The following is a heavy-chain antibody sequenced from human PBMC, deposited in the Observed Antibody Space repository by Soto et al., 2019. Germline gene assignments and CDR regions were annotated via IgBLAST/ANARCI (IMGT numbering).Heavy chain of an antibody. D-gene: IGHD6-13*01. CDR2: MNPNSGNT. J-gene: IGHJ5*02. CDR3: ARGYTEVSSSWYWFDP. Sequence: ASVKVSCKASGYTFTSYDINWVRQATGQGLEWMGWMNPNSGNTGYAQKFQGRVTMTRNTSISTAYMELSSLRSEDTAVYYCARGYTEVSSSWYWFDPWGQGTLVTVSS. CDR1: GYTFTSYD. V-gene: IGHV1-8*01.